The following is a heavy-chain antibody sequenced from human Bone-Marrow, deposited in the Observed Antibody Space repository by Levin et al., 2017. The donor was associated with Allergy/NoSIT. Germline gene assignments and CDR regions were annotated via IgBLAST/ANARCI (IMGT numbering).Heavy chain of an antibody. D-gene: IGHD1-1*01. CDR3: AKDRLLAQLRGMDV. Sequence: GESLKISCAASGFTFSSYGMHWVRQAPGKGLEWVAVISYDGSNKYYADSVKGRFTISRDNSKNTLYLQMNSLRAEDTAVYYCAKDRLLAQLRGMDVWGQGTTVTVSS. V-gene: IGHV3-30*18. J-gene: IGHJ6*02. CDR2: ISYDGSNK. CDR1: GFTFSSYG.